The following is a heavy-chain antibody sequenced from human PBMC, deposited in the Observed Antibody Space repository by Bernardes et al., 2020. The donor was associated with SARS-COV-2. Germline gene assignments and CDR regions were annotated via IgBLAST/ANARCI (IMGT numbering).Heavy chain of an antibody. CDR1: VITFSSHA. D-gene: IGHD6-19*01. J-gene: IGHJ4*02. CDR2: ISSDGAHT. CDR3: VNSFSQAGTGTFT. V-gene: IGHV3-64D*08. Sequence: GDLRLPYSAAVITFSSHAMQWVRPAPGKGPEYVSGISSDGAHTFYVDSVKGRFTMSRDNSKNTLYLEMSSLRHEDTAVYYCVNSFSQAGTGTFTWGQGTLVTVSS.